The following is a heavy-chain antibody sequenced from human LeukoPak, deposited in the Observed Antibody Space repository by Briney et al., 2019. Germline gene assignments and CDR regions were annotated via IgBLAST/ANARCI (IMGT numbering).Heavy chain of an antibody. J-gene: IGHJ5*02. CDR3: ARGQLGYCSSTSCLESWFDP. CDR1: GFTFSSYE. CDR2: ISSSGSTI. V-gene: IGHV3-48*03. D-gene: IGHD2-2*01. Sequence: GGSLRLSCAASGFTFSSYEMNWVRQAPGKGLEWVSYISSSGSTIYYADSVKGRFTISRDNAKNSLYLQMNSLRAEDTAVYYCARGQLGYCSSTSCLESWFDPWGQGTQVTVSS.